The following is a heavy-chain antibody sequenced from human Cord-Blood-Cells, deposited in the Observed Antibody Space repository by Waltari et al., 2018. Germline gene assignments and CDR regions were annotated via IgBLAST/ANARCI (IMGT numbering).Heavy chain of an antibody. D-gene: IGHD5-12*01. J-gene: IGHJ2*01. CDR3: VKVDIVATTENWYFDL. Sequence: EVQLVESGGGLVQPGGSLRLSCSASGFTFSRSAMHWVRQAPGKGLEYVSAISSNGGSTYYADSVKGRFTISRDNSKNTLYLQMSSLRAEDTAVYYCVKVDIVATTENWYFDLWGRGTLVTVSS. CDR1: GFTFSRSA. V-gene: IGHV3-64D*09. CDR2: ISSNGGST.